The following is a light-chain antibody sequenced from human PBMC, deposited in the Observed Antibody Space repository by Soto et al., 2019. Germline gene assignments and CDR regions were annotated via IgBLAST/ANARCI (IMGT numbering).Light chain of an antibody. Sequence: EIVLTQSPGTLSLSPGERATLSCRASQSVSSNYLAWYQQKPGQAPRLLINGASSSATGIPDRFSGSGSGTDFTLSISRLEPEDLAVYYCQQYGGSALFTFGPGTKVDIK. CDR2: GAS. CDR3: QQYGGSALFT. J-gene: IGKJ3*01. CDR1: QSVSSNY. V-gene: IGKV3-20*01.